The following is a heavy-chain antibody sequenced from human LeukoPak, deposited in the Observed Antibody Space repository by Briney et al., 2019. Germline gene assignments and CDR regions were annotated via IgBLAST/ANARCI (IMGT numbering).Heavy chain of an antibody. Sequence: ASVKVSCKASGYTFTGFHIHWVRQAPGQGLEWMGLINPNSGGTNYARNFQGRVTMTRDTSISTAYMELIRLTSDDTAVYYCAREGTGIDYWGQGTLVTVSS. J-gene: IGHJ4*02. CDR2: INPNSGGT. CDR3: AREGTGIDY. D-gene: IGHD3/OR15-3a*01. V-gene: IGHV1-2*02. CDR1: GYTFTGFH.